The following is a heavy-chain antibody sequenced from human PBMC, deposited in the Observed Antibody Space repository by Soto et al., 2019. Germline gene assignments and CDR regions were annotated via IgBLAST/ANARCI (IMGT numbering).Heavy chain of an antibody. V-gene: IGHV1-24*01. CDR1: GYTLTELS. CDR3: AFIVLVPAAMLSPWFDP. Sequence: GASVKVSCKVSGYTLTELSMHWVRQAPGKGLEWMGGFDPEDGETIYAQKFQGRVTMTEDTSTDTAYMELSSLRSEDTAVYYCAFIVLVPAAMLSPWFDPWGQGTLVTVSS. J-gene: IGHJ5*02. CDR2: FDPEDGET. D-gene: IGHD2-2*01.